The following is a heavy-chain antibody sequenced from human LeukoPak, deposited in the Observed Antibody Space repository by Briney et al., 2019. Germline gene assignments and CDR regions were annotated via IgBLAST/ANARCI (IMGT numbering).Heavy chain of an antibody. Sequence: VASVKVSCKASGYTITGYYMHWVRQAPGQGLEWRGWINPNSGGTNYAQKFQGRVTMTRDTSISTAYVELSRLRSDDTAVYYCARDGGGWYCSGGSCYPSWGQGTLVTVSS. CDR3: ARDGGGWYCSGGSCYPS. J-gene: IGHJ5*02. CDR1: GYTITGYY. V-gene: IGHV1-2*02. D-gene: IGHD2-15*01. CDR2: INPNSGGT.